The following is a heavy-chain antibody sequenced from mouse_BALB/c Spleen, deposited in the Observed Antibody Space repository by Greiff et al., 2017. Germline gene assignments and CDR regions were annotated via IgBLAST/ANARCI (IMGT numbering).Heavy chain of an antibody. CDR1: GFTFSSFG. Sequence: DVQLQGSGGGLVQPGGSRKLSCAASGFTFSSFGMHWVRQAPEKGLEWVAYISSGSSTIYYADTVKGRFTISRDNPKNTLFLQMTSLRSEDTAMYYCARGLLGAMDYWGQGTSVTVSS. V-gene: IGHV5-17*02. J-gene: IGHJ4*01. CDR2: ISSGSSTI. D-gene: IGHD2-10*01. CDR3: ARGLLGAMDY.